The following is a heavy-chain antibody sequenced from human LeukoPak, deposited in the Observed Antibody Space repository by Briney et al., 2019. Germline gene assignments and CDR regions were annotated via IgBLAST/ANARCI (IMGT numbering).Heavy chain of an antibody. CDR2: INWNGDST. CDR3: ASSNKKQWLSHDY. J-gene: IGHJ4*02. CDR1: RFTFDDYG. Sequence: TGGSLRLSCAASRFTFDDYGMSWVRQAPGKGLEWVSGINWNGDSTGYADSVKGRFTISRDNAKNSLYLQMNSLRAEDTAVYYCASSNKKQWLSHDYWGQGTLVTVSS. V-gene: IGHV3-20*04. D-gene: IGHD6-19*01.